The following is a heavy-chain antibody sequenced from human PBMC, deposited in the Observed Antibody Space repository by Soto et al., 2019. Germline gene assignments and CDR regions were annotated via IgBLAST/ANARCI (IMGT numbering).Heavy chain of an antibody. J-gene: IGHJ6*03. V-gene: IGHV3-73*01. D-gene: IGHD2-2*01. Sequence: GGSLRLSCAASGFTFSGSAMHWVRQASGKGLEWVGRIRSKANSYATAYAASVKGRFTISRDDSKNTAYLQMNSLKTEDTAVYYCTRSWYCSSTSCRLAHPRDYYYMDVWGKGTTVTVSS. CDR1: GFTFSGSA. CDR3: TRSWYCSSTSCRLAHPRDYYYMDV. CDR2: IRSKANSYAT.